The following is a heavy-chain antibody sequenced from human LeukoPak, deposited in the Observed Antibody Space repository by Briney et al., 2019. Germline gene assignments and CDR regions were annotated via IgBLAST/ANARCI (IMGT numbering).Heavy chain of an antibody. CDR2: MNPNSGNT. V-gene: IGHV1-8*01. Sequence: ASVKVSCKASGYTFTSYDINWVRQATGQGLEWMGWMNPNSGNTGYAQKFQGRVTMTRNTSIGTAYMELSSLRSEDTAVYYCARHLLWFGELAYDYWGQGILVTVSS. CDR1: GYTFTSYD. CDR3: ARHLLWFGELAYDY. J-gene: IGHJ4*02. D-gene: IGHD3-10*01.